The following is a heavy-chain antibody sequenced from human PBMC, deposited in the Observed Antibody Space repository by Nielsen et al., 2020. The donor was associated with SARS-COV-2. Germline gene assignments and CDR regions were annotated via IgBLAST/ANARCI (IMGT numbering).Heavy chain of an antibody. Sequence: GESLKISCAASGFTFSSYWMSWVRQAPGKGLEWVANIKQDGREKYYVDSVKGRFTISRDNAKNSLYLQMNSLRAEDTAVYYCARDRSGWPYYYYGMDVWGQGTTVTVSS. CDR1: GFTFSSYW. V-gene: IGHV3-7*01. CDR2: IKQDGREK. CDR3: ARDRSGWPYYYYGMDV. D-gene: IGHD6-19*01. J-gene: IGHJ6*02.